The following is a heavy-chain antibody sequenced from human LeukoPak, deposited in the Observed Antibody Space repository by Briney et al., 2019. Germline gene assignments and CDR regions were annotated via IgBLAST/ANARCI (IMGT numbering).Heavy chain of an antibody. CDR2: IYYSGST. CDR3: ARAGYDTSGYCFDY. D-gene: IGHD3-22*01. CDR1: GGSISSSSYY. V-gene: IGHV4-39*07. J-gene: IGHJ4*02. Sequence: SETLSLTCTVSGGSISSSSYYWGWILQPPGKGLEWIGSIYYSGSTYYNPSLKSRVTISVDTSKNQFSLKLSSVTAADTAGYYCARAGYDTSGYCFDYWGQGTLVTVSS.